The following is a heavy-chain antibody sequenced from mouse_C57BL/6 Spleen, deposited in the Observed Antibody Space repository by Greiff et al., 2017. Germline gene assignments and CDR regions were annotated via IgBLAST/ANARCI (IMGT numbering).Heavy chain of an antibody. CDR2: ITPSSGYT. Sequence: VQLQQSGAELARPGASVKMSCKASGYTFTSYTMHWVKQRPGQGLEWIGYITPSSGYTKYNQKFKDKATLTADKSSSTAYMQLSSLTSEDSAVYYCATGTGYYAMDYWGQGTSVTVSS. D-gene: IGHD4-1*01. J-gene: IGHJ4*01. V-gene: IGHV1-4*01. CDR1: GYTFTSYT. CDR3: ATGTGYYAMDY.